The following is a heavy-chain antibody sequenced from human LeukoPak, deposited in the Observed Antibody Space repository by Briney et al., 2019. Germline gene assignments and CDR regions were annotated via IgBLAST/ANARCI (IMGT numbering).Heavy chain of an antibody. J-gene: IGHJ4*02. D-gene: IGHD3-22*01. CDR1: RFTLSSNY. CDR3: ARGGGSSGYYYGY. CDR2: IYSGGST. Sequence: GGSLRLSFAASRFTLSSNYMSWVRQAPGKGLEWVAVIYSGGSTYYADSVKGRFTISRDNSKNTLYLQMNSLRAEDTAVYYCARGGGSSGYYYGYWGQGTLVTVSS. V-gene: IGHV3-53*01.